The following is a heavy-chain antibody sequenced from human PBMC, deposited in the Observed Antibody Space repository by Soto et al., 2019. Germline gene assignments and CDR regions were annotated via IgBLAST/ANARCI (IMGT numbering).Heavy chain of an antibody. V-gene: IGHV4-59*01. CDR1: GGSISSYY. CDR3: ARADYSFDY. Sequence: SETLSRTCTVSGGSISSYYWSWIRQPPGKGLEWIGYIYYSGSTNYNPSLKSRVTISVDTSKNQFSLKLSSVTAADTAVYYCARADYSFDYWGQGTLVTVSS. CDR2: IYYSGST. J-gene: IGHJ4*02.